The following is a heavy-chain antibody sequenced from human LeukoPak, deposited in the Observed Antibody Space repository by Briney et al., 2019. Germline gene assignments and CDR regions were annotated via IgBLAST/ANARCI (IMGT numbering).Heavy chain of an antibody. D-gene: IGHD3-22*01. Sequence: ASVKVSCKASGYTFTDYYMHWVRQAPGQGLEWMGWINPYSGGTNYAQKFQGRVTITADESTSTAYMELSSLRSEDTAVYYCASGSSGYDFDYWGQGTLVTVSS. CDR2: INPYSGGT. CDR3: ASGSSGYDFDY. J-gene: IGHJ4*02. V-gene: IGHV1-2*02. CDR1: GYTFTDYY.